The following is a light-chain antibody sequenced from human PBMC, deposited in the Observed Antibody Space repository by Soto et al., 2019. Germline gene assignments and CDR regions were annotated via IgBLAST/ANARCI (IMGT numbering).Light chain of an antibody. CDR2: AAS. CDR3: LLHKAYPYT. CDR1: QGIGND. Sequence: DIQMTQSPSSLSASIGDRVTVTCRASQGIGNDVGRYQQKPEKAPKRLIFAASSVQSGGPSRYSGSGSGTQFPLTISSLRPDDFATFYCLLHKAYPYTFGQGTQLEI. J-gene: IGKJ2*01. V-gene: IGKV1-17*01.